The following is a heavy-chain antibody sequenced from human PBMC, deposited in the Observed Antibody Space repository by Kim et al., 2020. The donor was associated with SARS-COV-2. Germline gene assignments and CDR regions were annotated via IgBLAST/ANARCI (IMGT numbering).Heavy chain of an antibody. V-gene: IGHV3-11*01. CDR2: ISSSGSTI. D-gene: IGHD3-22*01. CDR1: GFTFSDYY. Sequence: GGSLRLSCAASGFTFSDYYMSWIRQAPGKGLEWVSYISSSGSTIYYADSVKGRFTISRDNAKNSLYLQMNSLRAEDTAVYNCARTKWPHDSSGYSLYWGQGTLVTVSS. J-gene: IGHJ4*02. CDR3: ARTKWPHDSSGYSLY.